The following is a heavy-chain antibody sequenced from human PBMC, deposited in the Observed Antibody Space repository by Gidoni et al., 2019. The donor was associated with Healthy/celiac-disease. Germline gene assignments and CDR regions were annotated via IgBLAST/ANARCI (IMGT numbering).Heavy chain of an antibody. J-gene: IGHJ3*02. CDR2: IYYSGST. CDR1: GGSISSSSYY. D-gene: IGHD3-22*01. V-gene: IGHV4-39*01. CDR3: ARLRPYYYDSSGSSRDAFDI. Sequence: QLQLQESGPGLVKPSETLSLTCTVSGGSISSSSYYWVWIRQPPGKGLEWIGSIYYSGSTYYNPSLKSRVTISVDTSKNQFSLKLSSVTAADTAVYYCARLRPYYYDSSGSSRDAFDIWGQGTMVTVSS.